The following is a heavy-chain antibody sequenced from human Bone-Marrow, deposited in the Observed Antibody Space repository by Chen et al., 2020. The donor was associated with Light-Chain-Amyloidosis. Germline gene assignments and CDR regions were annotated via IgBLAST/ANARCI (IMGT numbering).Heavy chain of an antibody. D-gene: IGHD2-8*01. CDR2: VHTSGSS. V-gene: IGHV4-4*07. CDR1: GGFINNYY. Sequence: QVQLQESGPGLVKPSETLSLTCTVSGGFINNYYWSWIRQPAGKGLQLIGRVHTSGSSNYNPSLRGRVTMSVDTSKKNFFLNLTSVTAADTAVYYCARGSVVYGFDYWGQGILVTVSS. CDR3: ARGSVVYGFDY. J-gene: IGHJ4*02.